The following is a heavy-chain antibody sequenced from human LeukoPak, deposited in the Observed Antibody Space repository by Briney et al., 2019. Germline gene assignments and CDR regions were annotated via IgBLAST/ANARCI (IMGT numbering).Heavy chain of an antibody. D-gene: IGHD6-19*01. CDR2: INHSGST. CDR1: GGSFSGYY. V-gene: IGHV4-34*01. Sequence: PSETLSLTCAVYGGSFSGYYWSWIRQPPGKGLEWIGEINHSGSTNYNPSLKSRVTISVDTSKNQFSLKLSSVTAADTAVYYCARGTVSSRWDDYFDYWGQGTLVTVSS. CDR3: ARGTVSSRWDDYFDY. J-gene: IGHJ4*02.